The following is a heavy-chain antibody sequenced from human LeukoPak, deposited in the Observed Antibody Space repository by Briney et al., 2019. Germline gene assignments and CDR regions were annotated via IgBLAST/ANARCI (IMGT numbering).Heavy chain of an antibody. CDR2: ISYDGSNK. D-gene: IGHD2-15*01. CDR1: GFTFSSYA. J-gene: IGHJ1*01. V-gene: IGHV3-30-3*02. Sequence: GGSLRLSCAASGFTFSSYAMHWVRQAPGKGLEWVAVISYDGSNKYYADSVKGRFTISRDNSKNTLYLQMNSLRAEDTAVYYCAKPPQQGYCSGGSCYSGEYFQHWGQGTLVTVSS. CDR3: AKPPQQGYCSGGSCYSGEYFQH.